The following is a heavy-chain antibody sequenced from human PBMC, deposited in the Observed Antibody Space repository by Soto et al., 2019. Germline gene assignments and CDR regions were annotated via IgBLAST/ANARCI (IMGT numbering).Heavy chain of an antibody. D-gene: IGHD6-19*01. Sequence: TLSLTCALYGGSFSKYYWNWILQPPVKVLEWMLKINHNGSTNYSPSLKSRLTISVDTSKNQFSLKLISVTAADTAVYFCGRGRGYSNAWGSYYSGMDVWGQGTTVTVSS. J-gene: IGHJ6*02. V-gene: IGHV4-34*01. CDR1: GGSFSKYY. CDR3: GRGRGYSNAWGSYYSGMDV. CDR2: INHNGST.